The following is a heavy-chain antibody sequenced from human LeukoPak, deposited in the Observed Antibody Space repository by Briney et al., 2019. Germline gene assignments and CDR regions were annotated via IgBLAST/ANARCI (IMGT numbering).Heavy chain of an antibody. J-gene: IGHJ5*02. CDR3: ARPYYYDSRIDP. V-gene: IGHV4-30-4*01. CDR1: GDSISSGDYY. Sequence: SETLSLTCAVSGDSISSGDYYGSWIRQPPGKGLEWIAYMYYSGSTYYNPSLKSRVAMSADTSKHQLSLKLSSVTAADTAVYYCARPYYYDSRIDPWGQGILVTVSS. CDR2: MYYSGST. D-gene: IGHD3-22*01.